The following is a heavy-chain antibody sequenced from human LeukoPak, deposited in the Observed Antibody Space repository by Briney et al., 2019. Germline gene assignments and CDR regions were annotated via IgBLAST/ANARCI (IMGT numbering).Heavy chain of an antibody. D-gene: IGHD6-19*01. CDR2: IYYSGST. J-gene: IGHJ4*02. CDR3: ASLAVAGTLGMDY. V-gene: IGHV4-31*03. CDR1: GGSISSGGYY. Sequence: PSETLSLTCTVSGGSISSGGYYWSWIRQHPGKGLEWIGYIYYSGSTYYNPSLKSRVTISVDTSKNQFSLKLSSVTAADTAVYYCASLAVAGTLGMDYWGQGTLVTVSS.